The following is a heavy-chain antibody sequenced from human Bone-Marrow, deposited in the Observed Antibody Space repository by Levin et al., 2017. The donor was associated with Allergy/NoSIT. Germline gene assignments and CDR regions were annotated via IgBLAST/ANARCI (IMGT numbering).Heavy chain of an antibody. D-gene: IGHD2-2*02. J-gene: IGHJ5*02. V-gene: IGHV1-46*01. Sequence: ASVKVSCKASGYTFTSYYMHWVRQAPGQGLEWMGIINPSGGSTSYAQKFQGRVTMTRDTSTSTVYMELSSLRSEDTAVYYCARDHGVVVVPAAIREYSYGGHTSYWFDPWGQGTLVTVSS. CDR1: GYTFTSYY. CDR2: INPSGGST. CDR3: ARDHGVVVVPAAIREYSYGGHTSYWFDP.